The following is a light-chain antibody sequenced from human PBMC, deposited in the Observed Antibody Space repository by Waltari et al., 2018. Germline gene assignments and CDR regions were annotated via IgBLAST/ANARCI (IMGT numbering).Light chain of an antibody. CDR2: HAS. CDR1: QSVSTF. V-gene: IGKV3-11*01. J-gene: IGKJ4*01. CDR3: QQRANWPPLS. Sequence: EIVLTQSPATLSLSPGERATLSCRASQSVSTFLAWYQQKPGQAPMLLIYHASYRATGIPARFSGRGSGTNFTLTISSLEPEDFAVYYCQQRANWPPLSFGGGTRVEIK.